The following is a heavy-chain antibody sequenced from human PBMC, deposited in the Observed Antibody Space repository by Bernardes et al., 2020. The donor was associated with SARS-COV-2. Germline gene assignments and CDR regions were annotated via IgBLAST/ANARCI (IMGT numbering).Heavy chain of an antibody. J-gene: IGHJ6*02. Sequence: SETLSLSCTVSGGYIDSNHWASMKQSTGKGLEWIGNVFYSGIPTYNPSFQSRVSMSVDASKNQLSLRLSSVTTADTAVYYCARVLTCGEDCSVFYYYGMDVWGRGTTVTVSS. V-gene: IGHV4-59*01. CDR1: GGYIDSNH. CDR2: VFYSGIP. D-gene: IGHD2-21*02. CDR3: ARVLTCGEDCSVFYYYGMDV.